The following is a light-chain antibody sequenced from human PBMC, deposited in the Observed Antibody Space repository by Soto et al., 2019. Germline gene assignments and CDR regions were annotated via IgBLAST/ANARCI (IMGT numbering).Light chain of an antibody. Sequence: QSVLAQPPSASGTPGQRVTISCSGSTSNVGSNLASWYQQLPGSAPKLLIYNDYERPSGVPDRFSGSKSGTSASLGISGLRFEDGGEYFRAGLDDSLSGVVFGGGTKLTVL. CDR3: AGLDDSLSGVV. CDR2: NDY. V-gene: IGLV1-47*02. J-gene: IGLJ2*01. CDR1: TSNVGSNL.